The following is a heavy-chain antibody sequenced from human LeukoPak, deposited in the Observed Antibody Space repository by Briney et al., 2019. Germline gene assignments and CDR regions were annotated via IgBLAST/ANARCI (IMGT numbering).Heavy chain of an antibody. CDR3: AREATDYYDSLDY. CDR2: ISGSGGST. D-gene: IGHD3-22*01. J-gene: IGHJ4*02. V-gene: IGHV3-23*01. CDR1: GFTFSRYA. Sequence: GRSLRLSCAASGFTFSRYAMHWVRQAPGKGLEWVSAISGSGGSTYYADSVKGRFTISRDNFKNTLYLQMNSLRDEDTAVYYCAREATDYYDSLDYWGQGTLVTVSS.